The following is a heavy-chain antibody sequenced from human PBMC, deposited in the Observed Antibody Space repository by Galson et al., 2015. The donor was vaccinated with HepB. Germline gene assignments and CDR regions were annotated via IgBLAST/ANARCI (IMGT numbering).Heavy chain of an antibody. CDR1: GGSISSYY. D-gene: IGHD3-3*01. J-gene: IGHJ6*03. CDR2: IYTSGST. Sequence: SETLSLTCTVSGGSISSYYWSWIRQPAGKGLEWIGRIYTSGSTNYNPSLKSRVTMSVDTSKNQFSLKLSSVTAADPAVYYCARFVRDFWSGYYTGIDELGYYYYMDVWGKGTTVTVSS. CDR3: ARFVRDFWSGYYTGIDELGYYYYMDV. V-gene: IGHV4-4*07.